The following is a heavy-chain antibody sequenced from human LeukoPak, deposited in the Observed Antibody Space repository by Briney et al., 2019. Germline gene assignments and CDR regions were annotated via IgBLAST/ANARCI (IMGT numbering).Heavy chain of an antibody. V-gene: IGHV7-4-1*02. Sequence: GASVKVSCKASGYTFTSYAMNWVRQAPGQGLEWMGWINTNTGNPTYAQGFTGRFVFSLDTSVSTAYLQISSLKAEDTAVYYCARALEGGARGASFLPDYWGQGTLVTVSS. D-gene: IGHD3-3*01. J-gene: IGHJ4*02. CDR1: GYTFTSYA. CDR2: INTNTGNP. CDR3: ARALEGGARGASFLPDY.